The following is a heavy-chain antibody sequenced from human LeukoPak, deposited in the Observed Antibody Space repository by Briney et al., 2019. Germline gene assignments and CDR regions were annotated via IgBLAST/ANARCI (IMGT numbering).Heavy chain of an antibody. Sequence: GRSLRLSCAASGFTFSSYAMHWVRQAPGKGLEWVAVISYDGSNKYYADSVKGRFTISRDNSKNTLYLQMNSLRAEDTAVYYCAKDRANYDADYWGQGTLVTVSS. D-gene: IGHD3-16*01. CDR2: ISYDGSNK. J-gene: IGHJ4*02. CDR3: AKDRANYDADY. V-gene: IGHV3-30-3*01. CDR1: GFTFSSYA.